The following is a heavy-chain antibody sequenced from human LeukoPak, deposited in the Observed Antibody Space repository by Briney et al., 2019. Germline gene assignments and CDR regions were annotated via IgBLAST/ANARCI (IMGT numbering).Heavy chain of an antibody. Sequence: ASVEVSCKAARYTFTSYYMHWVRQSPGQGLEWMGIINPSGGSTSYAQKFQGRVTMTRDTSTSTVYMELSSLRSEDTAVYYCARDRRGLAYWGQGTLVTVSS. CDR3: ARDRRGLAY. V-gene: IGHV1-46*01. CDR2: INPSGGST. CDR1: RYTFTSYY. J-gene: IGHJ4*02. D-gene: IGHD1-26*01.